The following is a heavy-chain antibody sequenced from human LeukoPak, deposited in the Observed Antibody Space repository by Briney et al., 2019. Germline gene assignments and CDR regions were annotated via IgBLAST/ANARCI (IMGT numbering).Heavy chain of an antibody. CDR2: ISGSGGST. D-gene: IGHD4-17*01. V-gene: IGHV3-23*01. J-gene: IGHJ3*02. CDR1: GFTFSSYA. Sequence: GGSLRLSCTASGFTFSSYAMSWVRQAPGKGLEWVSAISGSGGSTYYADSVKGRFTISRDNSKNTLYLQMNSLRAEDTDVYYCAKTYGDYVSGAFDIWGQGTMVTVSS. CDR3: AKTYGDYVSGAFDI.